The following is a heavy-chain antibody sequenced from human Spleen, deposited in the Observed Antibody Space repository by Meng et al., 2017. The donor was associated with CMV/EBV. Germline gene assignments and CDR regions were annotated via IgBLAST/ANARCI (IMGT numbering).Heavy chain of an antibody. CDR3: ARVPDSRAPEDDY. V-gene: IGHV1-69*05. Sequence: KGTGGNFSRYDINWVRQAPGHGLEWIGNIIHMFRKTNYAQKFQGRVTITTGESSDTVFMELSSLTLDDTAIYFCARVPDSRAPEDDYWGQGTLVTVSS. CDR2: IIHMFRKT. CDR1: GGNFSRYD. D-gene: IGHD6-6*01. J-gene: IGHJ4*02.